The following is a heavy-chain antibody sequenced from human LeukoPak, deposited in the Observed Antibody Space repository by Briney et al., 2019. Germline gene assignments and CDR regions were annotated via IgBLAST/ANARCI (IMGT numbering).Heavy chain of an antibody. CDR2: IYTGNSTT. V-gene: IGHV3-53*01. Sequence: GGSLRLSCAASGFTVSSNYMSWVRQAPGKGLEWVSVIYTGNSTTYYADSVKGRFTTSRDNSKNTLYLQMNNLRAEDTAVYYCARATGLDFDSWGQGTLVTVSP. D-gene: IGHD3/OR15-3a*01. CDR3: ARATGLDFDS. CDR1: GFTVSSNY. J-gene: IGHJ4*02.